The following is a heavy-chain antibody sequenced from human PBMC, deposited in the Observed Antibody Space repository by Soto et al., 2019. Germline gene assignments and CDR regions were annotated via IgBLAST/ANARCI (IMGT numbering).Heavy chain of an antibody. Sequence: EVQLLESGGGLVQPGGSLRLSCAASGFTFSSYAMSWVRQAPGKGLEWVSAISGSGGSIYYADSVKGRFTISRDNAKNALYMELNSMRAQDTAVYYCAKDARGCNYIWWGQGTLVTVSS. V-gene: IGHV3-23*01. D-gene: IGHD1-7*01. CDR2: ISGSGGSI. J-gene: IGHJ4*02. CDR3: AKDARGCNYIW. CDR1: GFTFSSYA.